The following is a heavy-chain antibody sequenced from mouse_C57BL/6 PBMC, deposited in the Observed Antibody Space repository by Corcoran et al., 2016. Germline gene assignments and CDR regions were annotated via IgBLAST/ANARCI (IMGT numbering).Heavy chain of an antibody. Sequence: QVQLQQSGAELARPGASVKLSCKASGYTFTSYGISWVKQRTGQGLEWIGEIYPRRGNTYYNEKFKGEATLTADKTTSTAYMELRSLTSEDYAVYFCARYYGYYAMDYWGQGTSVTVSS. CDR3: ARYYGYYAMDY. CDR1: GYTFTSYG. CDR2: IYPRRGNT. D-gene: IGHD1-1*01. J-gene: IGHJ4*01. V-gene: IGHV1-81*01.